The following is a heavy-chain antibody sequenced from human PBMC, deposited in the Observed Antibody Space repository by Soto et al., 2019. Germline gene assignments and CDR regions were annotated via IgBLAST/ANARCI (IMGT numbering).Heavy chain of an antibody. CDR2: ISQSGNS. J-gene: IGHJ4*02. D-gene: IGHD6-6*01. V-gene: IGHV4-34*01. Sequence: SETLSLTCSIYSGSFSGYYWSWIRQPPGKGLEWIGEISQSGNSNYSPSLKSRVSISIDTSKKQFSLNLASVSAADTAVYYCARAPKVSGSSQTRPDFWGQGTLVTVSS. CDR3: ARAPKVSGSSQTRPDF. CDR1: SGSFSGYY.